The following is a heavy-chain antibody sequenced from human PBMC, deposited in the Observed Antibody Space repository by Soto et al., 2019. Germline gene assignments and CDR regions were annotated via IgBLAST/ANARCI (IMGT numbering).Heavy chain of an antibody. Sequence: PGGSLRLSCTASGFTFGDYAMSWFRQAPGKGLEWVGFIRSKAYGGTTEYAASVKGRFTISRDDSKSIAYLQMNSLKTEDTAVYYCTRDGAAARLHLYLPIDPWGQGTLVTVSS. V-gene: IGHV3-49*03. CDR3: TRDGAAARLHLYLPIDP. CDR2: IRSKAYGGTT. CDR1: GFTFGDYA. D-gene: IGHD6-6*01. J-gene: IGHJ5*02.